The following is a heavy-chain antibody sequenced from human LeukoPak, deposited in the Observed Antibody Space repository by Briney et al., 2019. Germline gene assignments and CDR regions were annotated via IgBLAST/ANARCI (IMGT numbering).Heavy chain of an antibody. D-gene: IGHD1-26*01. J-gene: IGHJ3*02. CDR1: GGSISSYY. CDR3: ARIHSGGYHDAFDI. V-gene: IGHV4-59*08. CDR2: IYYSGST. Sequence: SETLSLTCTVSGGSISSYYWSWIRQPPGKGLEWIGYIYYSGSTNYNPSLKSRVTISVDTSKNQFSLKLSSVTAADTAVYYCARIHSGGYHDAFDIWGQGTMVTVSS.